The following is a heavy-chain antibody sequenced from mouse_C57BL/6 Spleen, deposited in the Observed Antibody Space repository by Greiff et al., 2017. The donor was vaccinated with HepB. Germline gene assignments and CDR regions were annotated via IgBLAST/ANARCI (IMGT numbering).Heavy chain of an antibody. Sequence: QVQLQQPGAELVKPGASVKLSCKASGYTFTSYWMQWVKQRPGQGLEWIGEIDPSDSYTNYNQKFKGKATLTVDTSSSTAYMQLSSLTSEDSAVYYCARKGGGGDYFDYWGQGTTLTVSS. V-gene: IGHV1-50*01. J-gene: IGHJ2*01. CDR3: ARKGGGGDYFDY. CDR1: GYTFTSYW. CDR2: IDPSDSYT. D-gene: IGHD1-1*02.